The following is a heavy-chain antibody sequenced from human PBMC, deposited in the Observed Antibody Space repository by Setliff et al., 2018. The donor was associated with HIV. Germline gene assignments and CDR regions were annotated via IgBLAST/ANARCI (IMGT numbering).Heavy chain of an antibody. CDR1: GFTFSSYS. CDR3: VRDGGSTSYNFLYYYGMDV. Sequence: GGSLRLSCAASGFTFSSYSMNWVRQAPGKGLEWVSYISSSSSTIYYADSVKGRFTISRDNAKNSLYLQMNSLRAADTAVYYCVRDGGSTSYNFLYYYGMDVWGQGTTVTVSS. D-gene: IGHD2-2*01. J-gene: IGHJ6*02. V-gene: IGHV3-48*04. CDR2: ISSSSSTI.